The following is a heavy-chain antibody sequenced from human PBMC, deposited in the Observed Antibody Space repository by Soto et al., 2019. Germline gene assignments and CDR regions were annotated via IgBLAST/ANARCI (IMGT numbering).Heavy chain of an antibody. J-gene: IGHJ4*02. CDR3: ASSWGDRRSFHY. V-gene: IGHV3-72*01. CDR1: GFSLSDHY. D-gene: IGHD2-21*02. CDR2: IRNKANGYTR. Sequence: PGGSPRLSCAASGFSLSDHYMDWVRQAPGEGLEWVGRIRNKANGYTREYAASVKGRFIISTDDSNNSLYLQMDSLRTEDTAVYYCASSWGDRRSFHYWGQGTLVTVSS.